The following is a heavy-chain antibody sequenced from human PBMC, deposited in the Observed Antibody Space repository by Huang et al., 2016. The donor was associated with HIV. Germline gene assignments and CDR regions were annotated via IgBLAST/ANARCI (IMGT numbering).Heavy chain of an antibody. CDR3: ARSEPSRYYFDY. CDR2: ISNEGSNK. Sequence: QVQLVESGGGVVQPGTSLRLSCVASGFTFSNYAMNWVRQAAGKGLEWGAVISNEGSNKYYADSVKGRFTIARDNSKNTVYLQMNSLRAEDTAVYYCARSEPSRYYFDYWGQGTLVTVSS. CDR1: GFTFSNYA. J-gene: IGHJ4*02. V-gene: IGHV3-30-3*01.